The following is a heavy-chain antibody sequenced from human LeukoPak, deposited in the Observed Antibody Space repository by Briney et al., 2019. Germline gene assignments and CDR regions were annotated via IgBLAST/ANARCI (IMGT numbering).Heavy chain of an antibody. D-gene: IGHD1-26*01. Sequence: ASVKVSCKASGYTFTTSDINWVRQAPGQGLQWMGWMNPNSGNAVYAQKFQGRVTMTRSTSINTAYMELSSLRSEDTAVYYCARDNSVGDTAWWFDPWGQGTLVTVSS. J-gene: IGHJ5*02. V-gene: IGHV1-8*01. CDR2: MNPNSGNA. CDR3: ARDNSVGDTAWWFDP. CDR1: GYTFTTSD.